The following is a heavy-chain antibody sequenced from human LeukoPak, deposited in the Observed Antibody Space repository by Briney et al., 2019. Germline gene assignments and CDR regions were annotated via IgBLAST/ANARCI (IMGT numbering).Heavy chain of an antibody. Sequence: ESLKISCKGSGYSFTSYWIGWVRQMPGKGLEWMAIIYPGDSNTSYRPSFRGQVTVSVDKSNSTAYLQWNSLMAPDTTMYYCARVEVINSSYWYFDFSGRGTLVTVSS. CDR2: IYPGDSNT. J-gene: IGHJ2*01. V-gene: IGHV5-51*01. CDR1: GYSFTSYW. CDR3: ARVEVINSSYWYFDF. D-gene: IGHD3-22*01.